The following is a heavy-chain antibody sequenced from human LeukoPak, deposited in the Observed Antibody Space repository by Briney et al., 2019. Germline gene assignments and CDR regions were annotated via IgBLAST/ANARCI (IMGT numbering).Heavy chain of an antibody. CDR3: ASQLGYFTSRVCYGMDV. CDR1: GFTFSSYA. J-gene: IGHJ6*02. D-gene: IGHD2-8*01. V-gene: IGHV3-64*01. CDR2: ISSNGGST. Sequence: GGSLRLSCAASGFTFSSYAMHWVRQAPGKGLEYVSAISSNGGSTYYANSVKGRFTISRDNSKNTLYLQMGSLRAEDMAVYYCASQLGYFTSRVCYGMDVWGQGTTVTVSS.